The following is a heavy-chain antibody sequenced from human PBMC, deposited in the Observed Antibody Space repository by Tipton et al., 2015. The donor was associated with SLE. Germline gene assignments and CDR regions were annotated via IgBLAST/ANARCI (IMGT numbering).Heavy chain of an antibody. CDR1: GGSISSSSSYY. CDR3: ARRSHELVWFGESFPGMDV. Sequence: TLSLTCAVYGGSISSSSSYYWAWIRQPPGKGVEWIGEINHRGSTNYNPSLKSRVTMSVDTSKNQFSLKLRSVTAADTAVYYCARRSHELVWFGESFPGMDVWGQGTTVTVSS. J-gene: IGHJ6*02. D-gene: IGHD3-10*01. V-gene: IGHV4-34*01. CDR2: INHRGST.